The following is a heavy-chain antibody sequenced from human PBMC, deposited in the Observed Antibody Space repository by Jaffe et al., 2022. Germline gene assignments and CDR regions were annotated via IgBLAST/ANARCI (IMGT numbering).Heavy chain of an antibody. D-gene: IGHD6-19*01. CDR3: ARDNYSSGLRRYYYYYYMDV. Sequence: QVQLQESGPGLVKPSQTLSLTCTVSGGSISSGSYYWSWIRQPAGKGLEWIGRIYTSGSTNYNPSLKSRVTISVDTSKNQFSLKLSSVTAADTAVYYCARDNYSSGLRRYYYYYYMDVWGKGTTVTVSS. CDR2: IYTSGST. J-gene: IGHJ6*03. CDR1: GGSISSGSYY. V-gene: IGHV4-61*02.